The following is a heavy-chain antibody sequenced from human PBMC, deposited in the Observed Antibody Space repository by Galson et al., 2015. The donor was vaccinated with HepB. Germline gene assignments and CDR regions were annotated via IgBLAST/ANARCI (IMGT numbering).Heavy chain of an antibody. CDR1: GYTFSTYS. Sequence: SVKVSCKVSGYTFSTYSVTWVRQAPGQGLEWMGWISAYNRRTNYAQKFQGRVSMTTDTSTSTVYMELRRLRSDDTAIYYCARGALVVGVAATLNNWLDPWGQGTLVTVSS. CDR3: ARGALVVGVAATLNNWLDP. J-gene: IGHJ5*02. V-gene: IGHV1-18*01. D-gene: IGHD2-15*01. CDR2: ISAYNRRT.